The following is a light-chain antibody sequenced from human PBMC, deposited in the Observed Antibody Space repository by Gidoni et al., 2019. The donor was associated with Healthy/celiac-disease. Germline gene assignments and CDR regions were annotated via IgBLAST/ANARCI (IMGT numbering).Light chain of an antibody. V-gene: IGKV1-39*01. J-gene: IGKJ4*01. CDR1: QSISSY. Sequence: DIQMTQSPSSLSASVGDRVTITCRASQSISSYLNWYQQKPGKAPKLLISAASSLQRGVPSRFSGSGSGTDCTLTIRSLQPEDFATYYCQQSYSTPRTFXGXTKVEIK. CDR2: AAS. CDR3: QQSYSTPRT.